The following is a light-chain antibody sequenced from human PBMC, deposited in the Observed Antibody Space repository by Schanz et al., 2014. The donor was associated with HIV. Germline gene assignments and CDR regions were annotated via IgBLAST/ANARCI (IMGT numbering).Light chain of an antibody. J-gene: IGKJ2*01. CDR2: GAS. CDR1: QTISSAY. CDR3: QQYDSSSYT. V-gene: IGKV3-20*01. Sequence: ELVLTQSPGILSLSPGERATLSCRASQTISSAYLAWYQQRPGQAPRLLIYGASSRATGIPDRFSGSGSGTDFSLTISRLEPEDYAVYYCQQYDSSSYTYGQGTKLEIK.